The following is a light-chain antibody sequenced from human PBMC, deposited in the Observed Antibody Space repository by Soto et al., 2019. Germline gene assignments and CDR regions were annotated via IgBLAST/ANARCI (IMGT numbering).Light chain of an antibody. V-gene: IGKV1-39*01. CDR1: QSISSY. Sequence: DIQMTQSPSSLSASVGDRVTITCRASQSISSYLNWYQQKPGKAPKLLIYAASSLQSGVPSRFSGSGSGTDFTLTISSLQPEDFATYYCQQSYSTRPWTSVHGSKLDI. CDR2: AAS. CDR3: QQSYSTRPWT. J-gene: IGKJ1*01.